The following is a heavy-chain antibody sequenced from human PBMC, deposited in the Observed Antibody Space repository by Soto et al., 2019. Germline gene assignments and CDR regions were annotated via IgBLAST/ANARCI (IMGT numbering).Heavy chain of an antibody. Sequence: GGSLRLSCAASGFTLSSYAMSWVRQAPGKGLEWVSAISGSGGSTYYADSVKGRFTISRDNSKNTLYLQMNSLRAEDTAVYYCAKVDYDFWSGFLSRGMDVWGKGTTVTVSS. CDR1: GFTLSSYA. V-gene: IGHV3-23*01. CDR3: AKVDYDFWSGFLSRGMDV. D-gene: IGHD3-3*01. J-gene: IGHJ6*03. CDR2: ISGSGGST.